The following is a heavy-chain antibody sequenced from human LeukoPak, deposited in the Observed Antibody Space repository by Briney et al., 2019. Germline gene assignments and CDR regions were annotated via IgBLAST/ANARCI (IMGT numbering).Heavy chain of an antibody. J-gene: IGHJ4*02. CDR2: INHSGST. CDR3: ARLKGTLYSSSWYSRNYFDY. CDR1: GGSFSGYY. D-gene: IGHD6-13*01. Sequence: SETLSLTCAVYGGSFSGYYWSWIRQPPGKGLEWIGEINHSGSTNYNPSLKSRVTISVDTSKNQFSLKLSSVTAADTAVYYCARLKGTLYSSSWYSRNYFDYWGQGTLVTVSS. V-gene: IGHV4-34*01.